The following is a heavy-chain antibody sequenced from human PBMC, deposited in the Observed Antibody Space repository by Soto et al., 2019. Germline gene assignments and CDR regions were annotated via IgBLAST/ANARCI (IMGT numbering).Heavy chain of an antibody. Sequence: QVQLVQSGAEMKKPGSSVKVSCQSSGGTFNTYAMNWVRQAPGQGPEWMGDISPMFGAANYAPTFQGRVTFTADEFTGTSYMQLSSLTSGDTALYFCAREVQVHTPAFVYWGQGTLVTVSS. CDR1: GGTFNTYA. V-gene: IGHV1-69*19. CDR2: ISPMFGAA. J-gene: IGHJ4*02. CDR3: AREVQVHTPAFVY. D-gene: IGHD3-10*01.